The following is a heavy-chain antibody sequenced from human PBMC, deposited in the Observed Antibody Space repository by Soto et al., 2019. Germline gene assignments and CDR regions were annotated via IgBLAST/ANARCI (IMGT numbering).Heavy chain of an antibody. CDR2: ISSSSSYI. D-gene: IGHD2-2*02. J-gene: IGHJ6*02. CDR1: GFTFSSYS. Sequence: EVQLVESGGGLVKPGGSLRLSCAASGFTFSSYSMNWVRQAPGKGLEWVSSISSSSSYIYYADSVKGRFTISRDNAKNSLYLQMNSLRAEDTAVYYCARAHCSSTRCYTAGLLRYFDWLFPYGMDVRGQGTTVTVSS. CDR3: ARAHCSSTRCYTAGLLRYFDWLFPYGMDV. V-gene: IGHV3-21*01.